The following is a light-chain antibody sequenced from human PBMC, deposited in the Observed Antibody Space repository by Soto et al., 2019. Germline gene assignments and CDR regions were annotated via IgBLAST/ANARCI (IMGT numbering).Light chain of an antibody. CDR2: SAS. CDR1: QGISTY. Sequence: DIQMTQSPSSLSASVGDRVTITCRASQGISTYLGWYQQKPGKVPKSLIYSASNLQSGVPSRFSFSGSGTEFTLTITDMQPDDFANYYCQQYYRYPWMFGQGTKVEIK. V-gene: IGKV1-16*01. J-gene: IGKJ1*01. CDR3: QQYYRYPWM.